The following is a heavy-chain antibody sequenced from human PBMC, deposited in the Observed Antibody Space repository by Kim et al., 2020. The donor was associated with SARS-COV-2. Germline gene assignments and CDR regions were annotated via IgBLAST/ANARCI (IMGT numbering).Heavy chain of an antibody. V-gene: IGHV1-46*01. D-gene: IGHD5-12*01. J-gene: IGHJ6*02. CDR2: INPSGGST. CDR3: ARAQAPQGWLQLQPYYYGMDV. CDR1: GYTFTSYY. Sequence: ASVKVSCKASGYTFTSYYMHWVRQAPGQGLEWMGIINPSGGSTSYAQKFQGRVTMTRDTSTSTVYMELSSLRSEDTAVYYCARAQAPQGWLQLQPYYYGMDVWGQGTTVTVSS.